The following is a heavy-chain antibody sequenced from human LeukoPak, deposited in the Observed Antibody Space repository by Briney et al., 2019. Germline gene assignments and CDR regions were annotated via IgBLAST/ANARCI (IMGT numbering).Heavy chain of an antibody. CDR2: LYHSDSA. CDR1: GYSISNGYY. Sequence: SETLSLTCAVSGYSISNGYYWVWIRQPPGRGLEWIGSLYHSDSAYYNTSLRGRVSVSVDTSKNQFSLTLSFVTAADTAVYYCARQHDSYYYYYIDVWGSGTTVTVSS. CDR3: ARQHDSYYYYYIDV. V-gene: IGHV4-38-2*01. J-gene: IGHJ6*03.